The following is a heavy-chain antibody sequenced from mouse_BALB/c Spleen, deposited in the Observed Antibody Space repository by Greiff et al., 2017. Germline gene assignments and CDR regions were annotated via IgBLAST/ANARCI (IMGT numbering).Heavy chain of an antibody. D-gene: IGHD1-1*01. CDR1: STFTDYA. V-gene: IGHV1S137*01. CDR2: ISTYYGNT. Sequence: STFTDYAMHWVKQSHAKSLEWIGVISTYYGNTNYNQKFKGKATMTVDKSSSTAYMELARLTSEDSAVYYCASDYGSSYGAYWGQGTLVTVSA. J-gene: IGHJ3*01. CDR3: ASDYGSSYGAY.